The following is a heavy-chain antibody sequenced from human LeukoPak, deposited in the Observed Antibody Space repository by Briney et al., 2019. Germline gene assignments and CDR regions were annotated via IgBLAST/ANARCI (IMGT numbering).Heavy chain of an antibody. V-gene: IGHV4-59*01. CDR1: GGSISSYY. CDR3: ARQWLVSPLFDY. Sequence: SETLSLTCTVSGGSISSYYWSWIRQPPGKGLEWIGYIYYSGSTNYNPSLKSRVTISVDTSKNQFSLKLSSVTAADTAVYYCARQWLVSPLFDYWGQGTLVTVSS. J-gene: IGHJ4*02. CDR2: IYYSGST. D-gene: IGHD6-19*01.